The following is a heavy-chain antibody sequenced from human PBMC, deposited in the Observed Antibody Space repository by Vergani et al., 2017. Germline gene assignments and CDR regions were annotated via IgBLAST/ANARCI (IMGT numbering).Heavy chain of an antibody. CDR3: AGVNTETNGHLYYYYDMDV. J-gene: IGHJ6*02. CDR1: GGSFTSYH. D-gene: IGHD4-11*01. V-gene: IGHV4-34*01. CDR2: IDHTGRP. Sequence: QVQLQQWGGGLLKPSETLSLTCVVNGGSFTSYHWTWIRQSPGEGLEWVGDIDHTGRPDYTPSLKSRLTMSVDKSRNLFSLTLNSVTATDTAIYFCAGVNTETNGHLYYYYDMDVWGQGTAVTVS.